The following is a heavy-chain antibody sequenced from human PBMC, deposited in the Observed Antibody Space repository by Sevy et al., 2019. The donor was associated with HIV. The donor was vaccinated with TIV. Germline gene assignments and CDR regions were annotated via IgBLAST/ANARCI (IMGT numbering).Heavy chain of an antibody. CDR1: GFTFTTYA. D-gene: IGHD3-3*02. V-gene: IGHV3-23*01. CDR3: AKHLVIFGGENSYYLGMDV. J-gene: IGHJ6*02. CDR2: ISGRGDTT. Sequence: GGSLRLSCAASGFTFTTYAMTWVRQAPGKGLEWVSSISGRGDTTYYADSVQGRFTISRDNSENTLILQMNSLRAEDTAIFYWAKHLVIFGGENSYYLGMDVWGQGTTVTVSS.